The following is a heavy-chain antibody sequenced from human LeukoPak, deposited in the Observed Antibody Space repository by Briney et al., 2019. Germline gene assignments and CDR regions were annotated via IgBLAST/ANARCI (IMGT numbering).Heavy chain of an antibody. CDR3: AKDPAPTRWAAAGDFGY. Sequence: GGSLRLSCAASGFTFSSYAMSWVRQAPGKGLEWVSAISGSGGSTYYADSVKGRFTISRDNSKNTLYLQMNSLRAEDTAVYYCAKDPAPTRWAAAGDFGYWGQGTLVTVSS. CDR2: ISGSGGST. CDR1: GFTFSSYA. V-gene: IGHV3-23*01. D-gene: IGHD6-13*01. J-gene: IGHJ4*02.